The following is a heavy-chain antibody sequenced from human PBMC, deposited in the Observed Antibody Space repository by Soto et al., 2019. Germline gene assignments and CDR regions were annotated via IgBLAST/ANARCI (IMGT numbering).Heavy chain of an antibody. CDR3: ASWWMCAPRFDP. J-gene: IGHJ5*02. D-gene: IGHD2-8*02. V-gene: IGHV4-30-2*01. Sequence: QLQLQESGSGLVKPSQTLSLTCAVSGGSISSGGYSWSWIRQPPGKGLEWIGYIYHSGSTYYNPSLKRRVTISVARSKHQFSLKLSPVPAADTAVYYCASWWMCAPRFDPWGQGTLVTVSS. CDR1: GGSISSGGYS. CDR2: IYHSGST.